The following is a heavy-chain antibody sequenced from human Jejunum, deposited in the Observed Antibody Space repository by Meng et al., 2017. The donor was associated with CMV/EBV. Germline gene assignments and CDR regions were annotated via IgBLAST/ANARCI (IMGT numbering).Heavy chain of an antibody. J-gene: IGHJ3*01. Sequence: YWSWARTPPEKGLESIGGIYASGNNHYNPSLQSQVTNSRDTSKNQFSLRMTSVTAADTAVYYCASDRPFSRIYVTDAFDVWGQGTMVTVSS. D-gene: IGHD2-15*01. CDR1: Y. CDR2: IYASGNN. V-gene: IGHV4-39*07. CDR3: ASDRPFSRIYVTDAFDV.